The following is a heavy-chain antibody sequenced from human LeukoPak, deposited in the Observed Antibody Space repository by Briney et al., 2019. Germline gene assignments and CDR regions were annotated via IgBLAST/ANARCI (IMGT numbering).Heavy chain of an antibody. J-gene: IGHJ4*02. CDR3: VRGGPFTGTISTPRASDY. CDR1: GFTVTSTY. D-gene: IGHD1-7*01. V-gene: IGHV3-66*01. Sequence: GGSLRPSCAASGFTVTSTYMSWVRQAPGKGLEWVSVIYSGGTPYYADSVKGRFTISRDTYKNTVYLQMNSLRAEDTAVYHCVRGGPFTGTISTPRASDYWGQGLLVTVSS. CDR2: IYSGGTP.